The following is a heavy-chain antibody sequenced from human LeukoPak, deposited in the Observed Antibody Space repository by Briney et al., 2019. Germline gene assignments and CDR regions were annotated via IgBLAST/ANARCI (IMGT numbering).Heavy chain of an antibody. D-gene: IGHD2-2*01. V-gene: IGHV4-59*12. Sequence: PSETLSLTCSVSGGSISSYYWSWLRQPPGKGLEWIGFIYYSGSTTYNPSLKSRVTMSVDTSKNQFSLKLSSVTAADTAVYYCARFEVVASGGSFDYWGQGTLATVSS. CDR2: IYYSGST. J-gene: IGHJ4*02. CDR3: ARFEVVASGGSFDY. CDR1: GGSISSYY.